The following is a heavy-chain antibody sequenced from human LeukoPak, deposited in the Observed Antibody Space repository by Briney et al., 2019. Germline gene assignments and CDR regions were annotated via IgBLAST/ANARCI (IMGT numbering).Heavy chain of an antibody. J-gene: IGHJ4*02. CDR2: ISYDGSNK. CDR1: GFTFSSYG. D-gene: IGHD1-26*01. CDR3: ARESGSYYFDY. Sequence: GGSLRLSCAASGFTFSSYGIHWVRQAPGKGLEWVAVISYDGSNKYYADSVKGRFTISRDNSKNTLYLQMNSLRAEDTAVYYCARESGSYYFDYWGQGTLVTVSS. V-gene: IGHV3-30*03.